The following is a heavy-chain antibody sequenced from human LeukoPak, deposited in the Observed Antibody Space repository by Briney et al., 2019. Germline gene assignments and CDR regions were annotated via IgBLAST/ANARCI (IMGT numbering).Heavy chain of an antibody. D-gene: IGHD3-16*02. CDR2: FDPEDGET. Sequence: ASVKVSCKVSGYTLTELSMHWVRQAPGKGLEWMGGFDPEDGETIYAQKFRGRVTMTEDTSTDTAYMELSSLRSEDTAVYYCATPYYDYVWGSYRFDYWGQGTLVTVSS. V-gene: IGHV1-24*01. J-gene: IGHJ4*02. CDR3: ATPYYDYVWGSYRFDY. CDR1: GYTLTELS.